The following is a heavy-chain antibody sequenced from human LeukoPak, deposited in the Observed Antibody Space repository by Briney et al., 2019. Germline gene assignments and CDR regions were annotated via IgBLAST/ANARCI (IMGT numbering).Heavy chain of an antibody. J-gene: IGHJ6*02. CDR2: IWYDGSNK. V-gene: IGHV3-33*01. D-gene: IGHD3-16*02. CDR1: GFTFSSYG. CDR3: GRVRGGELSPRSYGMDV. Sequence: GGSLRLSCAASGFTFSSYGMHWVRQAPGRGLEWVAVIWYDGSNKYYADSVKGRFTISRDNSKNTLYLQMNSRRGEDTAVYYCGRVRGGELSPRSYGMDVWGQGTTVTVSS.